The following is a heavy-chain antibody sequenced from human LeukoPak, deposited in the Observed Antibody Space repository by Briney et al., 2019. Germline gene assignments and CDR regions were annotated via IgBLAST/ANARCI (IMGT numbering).Heavy chain of an antibody. CDR1: GFTFSSYS. J-gene: IGHJ4*02. CDR3: ARHYSANSFDY. D-gene: IGHD2-15*01. V-gene: IGHV3-48*04. Sequence: GGSLRLSCAASGFTFSSYSMTWVRQAPGKGLEWISYISSSSSTIYYADSVKGRFTISRDNAKNSLYLQMNSLRAEDTAVYYCARHYSANSFDYWGQGTLVTVSS. CDR2: ISSSSSTI.